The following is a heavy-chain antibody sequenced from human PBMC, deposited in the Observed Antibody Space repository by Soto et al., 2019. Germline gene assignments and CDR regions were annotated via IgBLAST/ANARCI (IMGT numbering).Heavy chain of an antibody. J-gene: IGHJ4*02. CDR2: IYYSGST. CDR3: ARSVVVPAAIGPFDY. Sequence: SETLSLTCTVSGGSISSGDYYWSWIRQPPGKGLEWIGYIYYSGSTYYNPSLKSRVTISVDTSKNQFSLKLSSVTAADTAVYYCARSVVVPAAIGPFDYWGQGTLVTVSS. D-gene: IGHD2-2*02. CDR1: GGSISSGDYY. V-gene: IGHV4-30-4*01.